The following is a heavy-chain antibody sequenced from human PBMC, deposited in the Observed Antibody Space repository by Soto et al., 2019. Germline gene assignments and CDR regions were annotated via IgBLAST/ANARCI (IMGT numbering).Heavy chain of an antibody. V-gene: IGHV4-31*03. J-gene: IGHJ6*02. Sequence: SETLSLTCTVSGGSISSGGYYWSWIRQRPGKGLEWIGYIYYSGSTYYNPSLKSRVTISVDTSKNQFSLKLSSVTAADTAVYYSARDRDTAGYYGMDVWGQGTTVTVYS. D-gene: IGHD5-18*01. CDR1: GGSISSGGYY. CDR2: IYYSGST. CDR3: ARDRDTAGYYGMDV.